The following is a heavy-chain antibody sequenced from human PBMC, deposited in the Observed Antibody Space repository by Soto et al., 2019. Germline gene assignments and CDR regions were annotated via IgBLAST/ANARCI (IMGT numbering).Heavy chain of an antibody. Sequence: QAHLVESGGGVVQPGRSLRLSCAASGFTFTSYGMHWVRQAPGTRLEWVAVISYDGGLQHYADSVKGRFTISRDNSKNMVLLQMKSLRAEDTVVYYCVSDRGYGHASVPYSWGQGTLVSVSS. D-gene: IGHD5-18*01. V-gene: IGHV3-30*03. CDR2: ISYDGGLQ. CDR1: GFTFTSYG. CDR3: VSDRGYGHASVPYS. J-gene: IGHJ4*02.